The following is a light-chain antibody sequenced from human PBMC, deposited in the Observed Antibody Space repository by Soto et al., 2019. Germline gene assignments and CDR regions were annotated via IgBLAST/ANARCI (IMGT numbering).Light chain of an antibody. V-gene: IGLV2-8*01. J-gene: IGLJ2*01. CDR2: EVM. CDR3: GSHAGSNTWV. Sequence: QSVLTQPPSASGSPGQSVTISCTGTSNDVGGYNYVSWYQHHPGKAPNLIMYEVMKRPSGVPDRFSGFKSGITASLTVSGLQAEDEALYYCGSHAGSNTWVFGGGTKLTVL. CDR1: SNDVGGYNY.